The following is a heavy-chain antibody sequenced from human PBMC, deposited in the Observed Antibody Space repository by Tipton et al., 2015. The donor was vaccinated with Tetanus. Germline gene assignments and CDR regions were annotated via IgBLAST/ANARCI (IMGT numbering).Heavy chain of an antibody. CDR2: IYSGGST. V-gene: IGHV3-53*01. J-gene: IGHJ4*02. Sequence: SLRLSCAASGFTVSSNYMSWVRQAPGKGLEWVSVIYSGGSTYYADSVKGRFTISRDNSKNTLYLQMNGLRAEDTAVYYCARDQGGYYDSSGSFDYWGQGTLVTVSS. CDR3: ARDQGGYYDSSGSFDY. CDR1: GFTVSSNY. D-gene: IGHD3-22*01.